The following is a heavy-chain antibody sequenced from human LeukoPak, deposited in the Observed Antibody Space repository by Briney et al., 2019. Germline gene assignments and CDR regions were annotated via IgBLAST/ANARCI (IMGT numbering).Heavy chain of an antibody. CDR1: GFTFSSYA. CDR2: ISASGYST. J-gene: IGHJ4*02. CDR3: AKDVYNWNFYFDY. D-gene: IGHD1-7*01. Sequence: AGGSLRLSCAASGFTFSSYAVSWVRQAPGKGLEWVSAISASGYSTYYADSVKGRFTISRDNSKKTLYLQMNSLRAEDTAIFYCAKDVYNWNFYFDYWGQGTLVTVSS. V-gene: IGHV3-23*01.